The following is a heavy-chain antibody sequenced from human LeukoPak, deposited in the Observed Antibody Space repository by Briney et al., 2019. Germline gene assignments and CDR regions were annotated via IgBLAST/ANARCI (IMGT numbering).Heavy chain of an antibody. CDR1: GYTFTGYY. V-gene: IGHV1-2*02. D-gene: IGHD2-2*01. J-gene: IGHJ4*02. Sequence: ASVKVSCKASGYTFTGYYMHWVRQAPGQGLEWMGWINPNSGGTNYAQKFQGRVTMTRDTSISTAYMELSRLRSDDTAVYYCARAFCSTSCSKGHRRDDFDYWGQGTLVTVSS. CDR2: INPNSGGT. CDR3: ARAFCSTSCSKGHRRDDFDY.